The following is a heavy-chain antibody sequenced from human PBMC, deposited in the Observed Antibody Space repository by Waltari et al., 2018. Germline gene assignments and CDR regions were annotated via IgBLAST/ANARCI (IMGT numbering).Heavy chain of an antibody. CDR2: ISAYNGNT. CDR1: GYMFRNFG. V-gene: IGHV1-18*01. D-gene: IGHD3-10*02. J-gene: IGHJ5*02. Sequence: QIQLVQSGGEVKKPGASVKVSCMASGYMFRNFGIFWVRQAPGQGLEFMGWISAYNGNTNYAQTFQGRLTLTTDTSASTAYMELSSLTSDDTAVYYCARDRRDDNNSVRWLDPWGQGTLVTVSS. CDR3: ARDRRDDNNSVRWLDP.